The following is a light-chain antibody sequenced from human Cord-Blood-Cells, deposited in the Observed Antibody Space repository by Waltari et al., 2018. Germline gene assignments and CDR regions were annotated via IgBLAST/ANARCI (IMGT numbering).Light chain of an antibody. V-gene: IGLV2-11*01. CDR1: SSDVAGYNS. Sequence: QSALTQPRSVSGSPEQPVTISCPGTSSDVAGYNSISWYHQPPGKAPKLMIYDLSSRPAGVPVRFAGSKSGNAASLSISGLQAGDEADYDSCSYAGSYTWVFGGGTRRTVL. CDR3: CSYAGSYTWV. J-gene: IGLJ3*02. CDR2: DLS.